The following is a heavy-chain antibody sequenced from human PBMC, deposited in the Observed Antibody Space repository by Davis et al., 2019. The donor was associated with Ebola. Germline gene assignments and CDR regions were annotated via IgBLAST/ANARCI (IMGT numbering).Heavy chain of an antibody. J-gene: IGHJ6*02. Sequence: AASVKVSCKASGYTFTSYYMHWVRQAPGQGLEWMGIINPSGGSTSYAQKFQGRVTMTRDTSTSTVYMELSSLRSEDTAVYYCARDLWYYDFWSGYYTHYYYGMDVWGQGTTVTVSS. V-gene: IGHV1-46*01. CDR2: INPSGGST. D-gene: IGHD3-3*01. CDR1: GYTFTSYY. CDR3: ARDLWYYDFWSGYYTHYYYGMDV.